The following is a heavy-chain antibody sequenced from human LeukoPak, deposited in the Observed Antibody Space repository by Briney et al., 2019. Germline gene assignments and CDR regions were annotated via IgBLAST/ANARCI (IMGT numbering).Heavy chain of an antibody. D-gene: IGHD1-26*01. CDR3: ARHEYSGSQTYYYYGMDV. CDR1: GHSLTSYW. V-gene: IGHV5-51*01. CDR2: IYPGDSDT. Sequence: KPGESLKISCKGSGHSLTSYWIGWVRQMPGKGLEGMGIIYPGDSDTTYSPSFQGQVTISADKSISTASLQWSSLKASDTAMYYCARHEYSGSQTYYYYGMDVWGQGTTVTVSS. J-gene: IGHJ6*02.